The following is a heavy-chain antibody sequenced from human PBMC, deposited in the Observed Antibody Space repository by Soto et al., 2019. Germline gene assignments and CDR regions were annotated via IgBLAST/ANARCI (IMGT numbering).Heavy chain of an antibody. CDR2: ISYDGSNT. V-gene: IGHV3-30-3*01. D-gene: IGHD3-22*01. CDR3: VRELGGYYPVDY. Sequence: QVQLVESGGGVVQPGRSLRLSCAASGFTFSSYAMHWVRQAPGKGLEWVAVISYDGSNTYYADSVKGRITISRDNSKNTLYLQMNRLRAGDTAVYYCVRELGGYYPVDYWGQGTLVTVSS. J-gene: IGHJ4*02. CDR1: GFTFSSYA.